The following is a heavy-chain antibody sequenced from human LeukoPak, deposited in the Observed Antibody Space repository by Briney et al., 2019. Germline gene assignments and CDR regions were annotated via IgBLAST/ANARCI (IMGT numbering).Heavy chain of an antibody. Sequence: SETLSLTCTVSGGSISSYYWSWIRQPAGKGLEWIWLIYTSGSTNYNPSLKSRFTMSVDTAKNPFSLKLSSVTAADTAVYYCARSGYDRYYYFMDVWGKGTTVTVSS. J-gene: IGHJ6*03. CDR3: ARSGYDRYYYFMDV. CDR2: IYTSGST. V-gene: IGHV4-4*07. CDR1: GGSISSYY. D-gene: IGHD5-12*01.